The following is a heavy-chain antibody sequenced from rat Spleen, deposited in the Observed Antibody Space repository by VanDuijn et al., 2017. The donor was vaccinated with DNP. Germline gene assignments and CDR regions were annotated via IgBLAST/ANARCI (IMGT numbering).Heavy chain of an antibody. CDR2: INSAGST. V-gene: IGHV3-3*01. J-gene: IGHJ2*01. Sequence: EVQLQESGPGLVKPSQSLSLTCSVTGYSITGDYWGWIRKFPGNKLEWMGYINSAGSTHYNPSLKSRISITGDTSKNQFFLHLNSVTTEDTATYYCARWSDYFDYWGQGVMVTVSS. CDR1: GYSITGDY. CDR3: ARWSDYFDY. D-gene: IGHD4-2*01.